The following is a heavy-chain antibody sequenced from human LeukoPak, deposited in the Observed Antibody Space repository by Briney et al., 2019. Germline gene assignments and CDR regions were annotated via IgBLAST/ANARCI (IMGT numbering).Heavy chain of an antibody. CDR3: ARQGPYGDYSH. CDR2: LKPDGGEK. D-gene: IGHD4-17*01. CDR1: GFTFTRYW. Sequence: GGSLRLSCAASGFTFTRYWMSWVRQAPGKGLEWVANLKPDGGEKYYVDSVKGRFTISRDNAKNSLFLQINSLRAEDTAVYYCARQGPYGDYSHWGQGTMVTVSS. J-gene: IGHJ4*02. V-gene: IGHV3-7*04.